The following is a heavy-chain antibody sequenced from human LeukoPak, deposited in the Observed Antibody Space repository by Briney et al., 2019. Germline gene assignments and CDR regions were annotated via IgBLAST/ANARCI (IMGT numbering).Heavy chain of an antibody. CDR1: GFTFSSYW. V-gene: IGHV3-74*01. D-gene: IGHD5-12*01. CDR2: INTDGSST. Sequence: GGSLRLSCAASGFTFSSYWMHWVRQAPGKGLVWVSRINTDGSSTTHADSVKGRFIFSRDNSKNTLYLHMSGLRAEDTAVYYCARDRPFSGERGATDYWGQGTLVTVSS. J-gene: IGHJ4*02. CDR3: ARDRPFSGERGATDY.